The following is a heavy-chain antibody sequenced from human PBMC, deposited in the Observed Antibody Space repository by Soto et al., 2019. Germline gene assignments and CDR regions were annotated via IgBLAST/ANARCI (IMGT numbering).Heavy chain of an antibody. Sequence: GGSLRLSCAASGFTFSSYAMSWFRQAPGKGLEWVSAISGSGGSTYYADSVKGRFTISRDNSKNTLYLQMNSLRAEDTAVYYCAKELGYCSSTSCYRDFDYWGQGTLVTVSS. CDR3: AKELGYCSSTSCYRDFDY. V-gene: IGHV3-23*01. CDR1: GFTFSSYA. CDR2: ISGSGGST. J-gene: IGHJ4*02. D-gene: IGHD2-2*02.